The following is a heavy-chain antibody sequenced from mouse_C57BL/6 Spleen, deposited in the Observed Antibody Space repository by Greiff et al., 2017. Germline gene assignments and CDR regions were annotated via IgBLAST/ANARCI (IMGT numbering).Heavy chain of an antibody. D-gene: IGHD1-2*01. J-gene: IGHJ2*01. V-gene: IGHV1-80*01. CDR3: ATHGYGWWFDY. CDR1: GYAFSSYW. Sequence: VQVVESGAELVKPGASVKISCKASGYAFSSYWMTWVKQRPGKGLEWIGQIYPGGGNTNYNGKFKGKATLTADKSSSTAYMQLSSVDSEEYAVDICATHGYGWWFDYWGQGTTLTVSA. CDR2: IYPGGGNT.